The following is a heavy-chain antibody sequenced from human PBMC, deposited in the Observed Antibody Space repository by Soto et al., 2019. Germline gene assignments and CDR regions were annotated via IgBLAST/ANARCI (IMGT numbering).Heavy chain of an antibody. Sequence: EVQLVESGGGSVQPGGSLRLSCAASGFTFSTFSMNWVRQAPGRGLEWISYISGGGRPISYADSVQGRFTISRDNANNCLYLQMDGLADEDTAVYYCARDLGWAFDSWGQGTLVTVSS. V-gene: IGHV3-48*02. D-gene: IGHD6-19*01. CDR3: ARDLGWAFDS. J-gene: IGHJ4*02. CDR1: GFTFSTFS. CDR2: ISGGGRPI.